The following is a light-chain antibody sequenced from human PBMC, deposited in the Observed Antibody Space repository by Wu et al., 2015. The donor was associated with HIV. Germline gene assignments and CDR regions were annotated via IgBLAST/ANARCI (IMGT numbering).Light chain of an antibody. J-gene: IGKJ3*01. CDR1: QSVSSSY. CDR2: DAS. CDR3: QQYGSAPFT. Sequence: EIVLTQSPGTLSLSPGERATLSCRASQSVSSSYLAWYQQKPGQAPRLLISDASSRATGIPDRFSGSGSGTDFTLTISRLEPEDFAVYYCQQYGSAPFTVGPGTKVDLK. V-gene: IGKV3-20*01.